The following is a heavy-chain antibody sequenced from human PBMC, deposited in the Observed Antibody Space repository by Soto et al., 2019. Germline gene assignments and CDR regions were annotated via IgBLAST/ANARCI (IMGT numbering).Heavy chain of an antibody. CDR3: ARGSKGSYGYQFDY. V-gene: IGHV4-31*03. CDR2: IYYSGST. J-gene: IGHJ4*02. CDR1: GGSISSGGYY. D-gene: IGHD5-18*01. Sequence: TLSLTCTVSGGSISSGGYYWSLIRQPPGKGLEWIGYIYYSGSTYYNPSLKSRVTISVDTSKNQFSRKLSSVTAADTAVYYCARGSKGSYGYQFDYCGQGTLVIVSS.